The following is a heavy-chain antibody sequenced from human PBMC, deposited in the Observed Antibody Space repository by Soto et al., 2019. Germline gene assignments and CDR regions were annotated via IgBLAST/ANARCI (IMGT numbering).Heavy chain of an antibody. D-gene: IGHD3-3*01. J-gene: IGHJ4*02. CDR2: ISWNSGSI. CDR3: AKDKDFGVVIGDYFDY. V-gene: IGHV3-9*01. Sequence: GGSLRLSCAASGFTFDDYAMHWVRQAPGKGLEWVSGISWNSGSIGYADSVKGRFTISRDNAKNSLYLQMNSLRAEDTALYYCAKDKDFGVVIGDYFDYWGQGTLVTVSS. CDR1: GFTFDDYA.